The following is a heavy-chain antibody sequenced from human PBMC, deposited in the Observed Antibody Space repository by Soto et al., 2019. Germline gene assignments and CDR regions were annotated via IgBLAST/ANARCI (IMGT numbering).Heavy chain of an antibody. J-gene: IGHJ5*02. Sequence: QVHLVQSETEVKEPGASVTVSCKTSDSTFTGYTINWVRQAPGQGLEWLGWISSLNGNTNYARKYQGRLTMTTNTSAPTAYMDLRSLRSDDTAVYFCARGTVTSGRWFGPWGQGTLVTVSS. CDR1: DSTFTGYT. V-gene: IGHV1-18*04. D-gene: IGHD4-17*01. CDR3: ARGTVTSGRWFGP. CDR2: ISSLNGNT.